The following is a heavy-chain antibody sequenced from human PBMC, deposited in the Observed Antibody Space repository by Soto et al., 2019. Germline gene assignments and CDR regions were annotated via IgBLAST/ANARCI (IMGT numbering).Heavy chain of an antibody. J-gene: IGHJ4*02. CDR1: GGSINSKSYF. V-gene: IGHV4-39*01. Sequence: QLQLQESGPGLVKPSETLSLTCSVSGGSINSKSYFWGWIRQTPGKGLECIASINYVGKTYYSPSLKSRLAISVETSKNQFSLRLSSVTAADTAVYYCASDRYGGFDYWGLGTLVTVSS. D-gene: IGHD3-9*01. CDR2: INYVGKT. CDR3: ASDRYGGFDY.